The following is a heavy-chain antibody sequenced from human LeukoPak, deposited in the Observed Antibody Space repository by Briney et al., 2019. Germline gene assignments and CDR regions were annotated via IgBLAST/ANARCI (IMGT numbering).Heavy chain of an antibody. V-gene: IGHV3-7*01. D-gene: IGHD3/OR15-3a*01. Sequence: GGSLRLSCAASGFTFSSYAMHWVRQAPGKGLEWVANIKQDGSEKYYVDSVKGRFTISRDNAKNSLYLQMNSLRAEDTAVYYCARDVPDFETQQWGQGILVTVSS. CDR3: ARDVPDFETQQ. CDR2: IKQDGSEK. CDR1: GFTFSSYA. J-gene: IGHJ4*02.